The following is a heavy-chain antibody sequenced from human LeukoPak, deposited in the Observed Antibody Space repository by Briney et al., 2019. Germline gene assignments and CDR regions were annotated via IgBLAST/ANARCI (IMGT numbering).Heavy chain of an antibody. Sequence: GGSLRLPCAASGFTFDDYAMHWVRQAPGKGLEWVSGISWNSGSIGYADSVKGRFTISRDNAKNSLYLQMNSLRAEDTALYYCAKGGYYYDSSGYYYSRPVDYWGQGTLVTVSS. CDR1: GFTFDDYA. D-gene: IGHD3-22*01. CDR3: AKGGYYYDSSGYYYSRPVDY. V-gene: IGHV3-9*01. J-gene: IGHJ4*02. CDR2: ISWNSGSI.